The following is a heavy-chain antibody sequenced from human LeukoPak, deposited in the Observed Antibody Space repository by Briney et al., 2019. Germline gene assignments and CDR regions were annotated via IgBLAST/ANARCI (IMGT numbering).Heavy chain of an antibody. Sequence: SETLSLTCTGSGGSISSYYWSWIRQPPGKGLEWIGYIYYSGSTNYNPSLKSRVTISVDTSKNQFSLKLSSVTAADTAVYYCARDRSGIAVAGTGFDYWGQGTLVTVSS. CDR3: ARDRSGIAVAGTGFDY. J-gene: IGHJ4*02. CDR2: IYYSGST. D-gene: IGHD6-19*01. CDR1: GGSISSYY. V-gene: IGHV4-59*01.